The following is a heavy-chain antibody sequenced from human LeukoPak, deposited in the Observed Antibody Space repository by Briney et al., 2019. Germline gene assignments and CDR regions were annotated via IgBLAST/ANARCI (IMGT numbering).Heavy chain of an antibody. Sequence: PSETLSLTCTVSGGSISGYYWSWIRQPPGKGLEWIGYIHYSGETNYNPSLTSRVTIAMDTSKNQFSLNLRSVTAADTAVYYCARDLTFDYWGQGALATVSS. V-gene: IGHV4-59*12. J-gene: IGHJ4*02. CDR1: GGSISGYY. CDR3: ARDLTFDY. CDR2: IHYSGET.